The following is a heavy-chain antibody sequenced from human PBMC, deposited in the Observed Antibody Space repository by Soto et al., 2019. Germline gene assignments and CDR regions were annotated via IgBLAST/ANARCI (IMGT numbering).Heavy chain of an antibody. CDR2: IIPICGPA. Sequence: QVQLVQSGAEVKKPGSSVKVSCKASGGTFSSYAISWVRQAPGQGLEWMGGIIPICGPANYAQKFQGRVTITADEATSTAYMELSSLRSEDTAVYYCARALEGAAQGYWGQGTLVTVSS. CDR3: ARALEGAAQGY. J-gene: IGHJ4*02. V-gene: IGHV1-69*12. CDR1: GGTFSSYA. D-gene: IGHD6-25*01.